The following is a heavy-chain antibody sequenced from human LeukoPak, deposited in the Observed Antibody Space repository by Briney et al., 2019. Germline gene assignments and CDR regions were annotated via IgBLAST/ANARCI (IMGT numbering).Heavy chain of an antibody. CDR3: AKDIMTTVTTSADY. CDR2: MSGVGGTT. J-gene: IGHJ4*02. D-gene: IGHD4-17*01. CDR1: GFTFNNYA. Sequence: GGSLRFSCEASGFTFNNYAMNWVRQAPGKGREWVSAMSGVGGTTYYAASVRGRFTISRDNSKNILSLQMSSLRVEDTAVYYCAKDIMTTVTTSADYWGQGTLVTVSS. V-gene: IGHV3-23*01.